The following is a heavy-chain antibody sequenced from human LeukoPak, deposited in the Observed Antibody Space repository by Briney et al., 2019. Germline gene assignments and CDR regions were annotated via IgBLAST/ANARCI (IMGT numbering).Heavy chain of an antibody. Sequence: SETLSLTCTVSGGSISSSSYYWGWICQPPGKGLEWIGSIYYSGSTYYNPSLKSRVTISVDTSKNQFSLKLSSVTAADTAVYYCARHVGFTWGSSEPDQNNWFDPWGQGTLVTVSS. CDR3: ARHVGFTWGSSEPDQNNWFDP. V-gene: IGHV4-39*01. CDR2: IYYSGST. J-gene: IGHJ5*02. CDR1: GGSISSSSYY. D-gene: IGHD2-2*01.